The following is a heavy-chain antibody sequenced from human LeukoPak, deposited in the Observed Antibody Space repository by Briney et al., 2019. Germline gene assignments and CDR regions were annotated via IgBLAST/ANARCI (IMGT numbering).Heavy chain of an antibody. V-gene: IGHV3-23*01. CDR2: ISGSASST. CDR1: GFTFSSYA. CDR3: AKDIPGDYGDDY. J-gene: IGHJ4*02. Sequence: AGGSLRLSCAASGFTFSSYAMSWVRQAPGKGLEWVSGISGSASSTYYADSVKGRFTISRDISKTTLYLQMNSLRAEDTAVYYCAKDIPGDYGDDYWGQGTLVTVSS. D-gene: IGHD4-17*01.